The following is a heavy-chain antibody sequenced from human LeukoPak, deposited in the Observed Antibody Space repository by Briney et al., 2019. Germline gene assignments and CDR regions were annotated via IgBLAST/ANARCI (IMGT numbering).Heavy chain of an antibody. CDR1: GGTFSSYA. D-gene: IGHD3-9*01. V-gene: IGHV1-69*04. CDR2: IIPILGIA. J-gene: IGHJ4*02. CDR3: ARAILTGYPYYFDY. Sequence: ASVKVSCKASGGTFSSYAISRVRQAPGQGLEWMGRIIPILGIANYAQKFQGRVTITADKSTSTAYMELSSLRSEDTAVYYCARAILTGYPYYFDYWGQGTLVTVSS.